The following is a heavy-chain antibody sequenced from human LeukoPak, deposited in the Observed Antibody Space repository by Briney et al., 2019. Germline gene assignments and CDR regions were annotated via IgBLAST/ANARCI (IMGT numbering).Heavy chain of an antibody. CDR1: GFTFSNYG. D-gene: IGHD6-13*01. Sequence: GGSLRLSCAASGFTFSNYGMHWVRQAPGKGLEWAAFIRYDGSNKYNADSVKGRFTISRDNSKNTLYLQMNNLRAEDTAVYYCAKDSSSAWVPVGFDHWGQGTLVTVSS. J-gene: IGHJ5*02. V-gene: IGHV3-30*02. CDR2: IRYDGSNK. CDR3: AKDSSSAWVPVGFDH.